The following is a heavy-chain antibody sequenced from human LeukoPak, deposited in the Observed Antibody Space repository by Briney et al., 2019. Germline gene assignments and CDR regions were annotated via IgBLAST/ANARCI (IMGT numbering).Heavy chain of an antibody. CDR2: ISWNSGSI. CDR1: GFTFDDYA. V-gene: IGHV3-9*01. Sequence: GGSLRLSCAASGFTFDDYAMHWVRQAPGKGLEWVSGISWNSGSIGYADSVKGRFTISRDNAKNSLYLQMNSLRAEDTAMYYCARDRYFDYWGQGTLVTVSS. CDR3: ARDRYFDY. J-gene: IGHJ4*02.